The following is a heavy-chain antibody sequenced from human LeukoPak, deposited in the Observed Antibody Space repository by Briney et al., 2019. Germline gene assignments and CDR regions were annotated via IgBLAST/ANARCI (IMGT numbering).Heavy chain of an antibody. CDR3: AKDADIVVVPAATPDAGY. V-gene: IGHV3-66*03. Sequence: GGSLRLSCAASGFAIGDSYMTWVRQAPGKGLEWVSTIYEYANTYYADSVKGRFTISRDKSKNTLHLQMNSLRAEDTAVYYCAKDADIVVVPAATPDAGYWGQGTLVTVSS. J-gene: IGHJ4*02. CDR1: GFAIGDSY. D-gene: IGHD2-2*01. CDR2: IYEYANT.